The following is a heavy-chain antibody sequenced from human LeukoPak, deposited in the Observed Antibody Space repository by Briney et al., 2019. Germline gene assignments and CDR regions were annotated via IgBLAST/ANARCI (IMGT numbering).Heavy chain of an antibody. CDR3: ARDLISSSWYEEYFQH. J-gene: IGHJ1*01. CDR1: GFTFSSYS. D-gene: IGHD6-13*01. Sequence: GGSLRLSCAASGFTFSSYSMNWVRQAPGKGLEWVSYISSSSSTIYYADSVKGRFTISRDNAKNSLYLQMNSLRAEDTAVYYCARDLISSSWYEEYFQHWGQGALATVSS. CDR2: ISSSSSTI. V-gene: IGHV3-48*01.